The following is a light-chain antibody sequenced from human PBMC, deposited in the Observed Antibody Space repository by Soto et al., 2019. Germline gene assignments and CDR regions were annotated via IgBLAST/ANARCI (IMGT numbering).Light chain of an antibody. CDR2: GAS. V-gene: IGKV3-20*01. CDR3: QQYGSSPWT. J-gene: IGKJ1*01. Sequence: ESESTQSPRTLSLSPGERATLPCRASQSVSSSYLAWYQQKPGQAPRLLIYGASSRATGIPDRFSGSGSGTDFTLTISRLEPEDFAVYYCQQYGSSPWTFGQGTKVDIK. CDR1: QSVSSSY.